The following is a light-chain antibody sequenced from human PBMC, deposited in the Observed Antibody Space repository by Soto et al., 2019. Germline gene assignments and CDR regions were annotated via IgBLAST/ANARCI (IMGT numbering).Light chain of an antibody. CDR1: QSNRSW. CDR3: QQYNDNWT. V-gene: IGKV1-5*03. CDR2: KAF. J-gene: IGKJ1*01. Sequence: DIQMTQSPSTLSASVGNRVTINCRANQSNRSWLAWYQQKPGKAPKLLIYKAFSLECWFPSRFSGSGSGTEFTFSISSLQPDDSATYYCQQYNDNWTFGQGTKV.